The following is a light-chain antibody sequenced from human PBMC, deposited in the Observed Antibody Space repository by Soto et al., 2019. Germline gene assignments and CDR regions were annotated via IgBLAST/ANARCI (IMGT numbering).Light chain of an antibody. Sequence: QAVVTQPPSASGSPGQSVTISCTGTSSDVGGYNYVSWYQQHPGKAPKLMIYEVSKRPSGVPDRFSGSKSGNTASLTVSGRQAEDEADYYCSSYAGSNNLVFGGGTKLTVL. CDR2: EVS. CDR3: SSYAGSNNLV. CDR1: SSDVGGYNY. J-gene: IGLJ3*02. V-gene: IGLV2-8*01.